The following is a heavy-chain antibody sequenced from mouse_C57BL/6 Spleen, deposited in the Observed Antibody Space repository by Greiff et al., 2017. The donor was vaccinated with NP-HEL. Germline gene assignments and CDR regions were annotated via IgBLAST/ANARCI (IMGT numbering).Heavy chain of an antibody. V-gene: IGHV1-42*01. Sequence: VQLQQSGPELVKPGASVKISCKASGYSFTGYYMNWVKQSPEKSLEWIGEINPSTGGTTYNQKFKDKATLTVDKSSSTAYIQLKSLTSEDSAVYYCARCGAKDYAMDYWGQATSVTVSS. CDR2: INPSTGGT. D-gene: IGHD1-1*02. CDR3: ARCGAKDYAMDY. J-gene: IGHJ4*01. CDR1: GYSFTGYY.